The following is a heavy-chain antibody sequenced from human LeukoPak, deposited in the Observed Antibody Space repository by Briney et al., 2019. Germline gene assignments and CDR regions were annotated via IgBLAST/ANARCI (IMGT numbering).Heavy chain of an antibody. J-gene: IGHJ5*02. Sequence: SETLSLTCAVYGGSFSGYYWSWIRQPPGKGLELIGEINHSGSTNYNPSLKSRVTISVDTSKNQFSLKLSSVTAADTAVYYCARVVVMNRKFDPWGQGTLVTVSS. CDR3: ARVVVMNRKFDP. CDR1: GGSFSGYY. D-gene: IGHD3-22*01. V-gene: IGHV4-34*01. CDR2: INHSGST.